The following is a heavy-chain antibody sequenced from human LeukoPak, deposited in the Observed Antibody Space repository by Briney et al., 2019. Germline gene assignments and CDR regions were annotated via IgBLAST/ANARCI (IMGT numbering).Heavy chain of an antibody. CDR1: GYTFSAFY. Sequence: GASVKVSCKASGYTFSAFYIHWVRQAPGRGLEWMGWINPNSGDTNHAQNFQGRVTLTRDTSISSAYMELSSLRSDDSAVYYCAGEYCSGGSCRQGFDYWGQGTLVTVSS. CDR3: AGEYCSGGSCRQGFDY. J-gene: IGHJ4*02. V-gene: IGHV1-2*02. D-gene: IGHD2-15*01. CDR2: INPNSGDT.